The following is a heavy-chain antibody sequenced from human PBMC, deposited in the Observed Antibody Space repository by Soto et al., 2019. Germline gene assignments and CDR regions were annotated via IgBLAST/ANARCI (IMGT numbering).Heavy chain of an antibody. CDR1: GFTFSSYS. J-gene: IGHJ4*02. Sequence: GGSLRLSCAASGFTFSSYSMNWVRQAPGKGLEWVSYISSSSSTIYYADSVKGRFTISRDNAKNSLYLQMNSLRDEDTAVYYCARDDALIIAAAGTSTPYWGQGTLVTVSS. CDR2: ISSSSSTI. CDR3: ARDDALIIAAAGTSTPY. D-gene: IGHD6-13*01. V-gene: IGHV3-48*02.